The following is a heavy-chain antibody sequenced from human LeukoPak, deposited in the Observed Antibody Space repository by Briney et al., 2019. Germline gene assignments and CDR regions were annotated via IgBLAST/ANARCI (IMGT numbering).Heavy chain of an antibody. V-gene: IGHV1-2*02. CDR2: INPNSGGT. CDR1: AYTFTDYY. J-gene: IGHJ4*02. CDR3: ARGHGGSYFDD. Sequence: ASVKVSCKASAYTFTDYYIYWVRQAPGQGLEWMGWINPNSGGTNYAQKFQGRVTMTRDTSISIAYMELSSLRSDDTAVYYCARGHGGSYFDDWGQGTLVTVSS. D-gene: IGHD1-26*01.